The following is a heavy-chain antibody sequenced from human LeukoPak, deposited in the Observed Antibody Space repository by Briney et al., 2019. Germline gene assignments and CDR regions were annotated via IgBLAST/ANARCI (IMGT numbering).Heavy chain of an antibody. J-gene: IGHJ4*02. V-gene: IGHV4-4*07. Sequence: NPSETLSLTCAVSGGSISSFYWNWIRQPAGKGLEWIGHIYTSGSTNYNPSLKSRVTMSVDTSKNQFSLKLSSVTAADTAVYYCARGIVGATIRYFDFWGQGTLVTVSS. D-gene: IGHD1-26*01. CDR2: IYTSGST. CDR1: GGSISSFY. CDR3: ARGIVGATIRYFDF.